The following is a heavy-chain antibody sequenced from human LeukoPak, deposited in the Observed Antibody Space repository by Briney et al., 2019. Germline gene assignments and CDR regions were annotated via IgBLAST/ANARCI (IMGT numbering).Heavy chain of an antibody. V-gene: IGHV1-2*02. D-gene: IGHD7-27*01. CDR1: GYTFTGYY. J-gene: IGHJ4*02. CDR3: ARYGARFGLGDY. Sequence: ASVKVSCKASGYTFTGYYMHWARQAPGQGLEWMGWINPNSGGTNYAQKFQGRVTMTRDTSISTAYMELSRLRSDDTAVYYCARYGARFGLGDYWGQGTLVTVSS. CDR2: INPNSGGT.